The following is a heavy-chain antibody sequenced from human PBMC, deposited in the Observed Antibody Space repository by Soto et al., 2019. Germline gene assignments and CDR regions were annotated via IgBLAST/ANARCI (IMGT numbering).Heavy chain of an antibody. CDR3: ARGGGTKYFDP. Sequence: QVQLQQWGAGLLKPSETLSLTCAVYCGSFNNYFWIWIRQPPGKGLDWIGEISHWGSTNYNPSLKSRLTISLDMSKNQFSLNLSSVTGADTAVYYCARGGGTKYFDPWGQGTLVTVSS. V-gene: IGHV4-34*01. D-gene: IGHD2-2*01. J-gene: IGHJ5*02. CDR1: CGSFNNYF. CDR2: ISHWGST.